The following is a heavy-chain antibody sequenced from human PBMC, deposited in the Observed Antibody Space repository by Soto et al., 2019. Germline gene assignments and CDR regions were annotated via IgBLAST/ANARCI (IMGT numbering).Heavy chain of an antibody. J-gene: IGHJ1*01. V-gene: IGHV3-23*01. CDR1: GFTFSSYS. CDR2: ISGSGGAS. D-gene: IGHD2-2*01. CDR3: ANAYCSSTSCRAEYLQH. Sequence: GGSLRLSCAAPGFTFSSYSMSWVRQAPGKGLEWVSAISGSGGASYYADSVKGRFTISRDNSKNTVYLQMNSLRAEDTAVYFCANAYCSSTSCRAEYLQHWGQGTLVTVSS.